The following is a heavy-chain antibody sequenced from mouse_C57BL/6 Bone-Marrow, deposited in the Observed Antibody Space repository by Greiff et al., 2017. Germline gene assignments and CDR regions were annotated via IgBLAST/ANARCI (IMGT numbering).Heavy chain of an antibody. V-gene: IGHV1-69*01. CDR2: IDPSDSYT. CDR1: GYTFTSYW. Sequence: VQLQQPGAELVMPGASVKLSCTASGYTFTSYWMHWVQQRPGQGLEWIGEIDPSDSYTNYPQKFKGQSTLTVDKSSSTAYMQLSSLTSEDSAVYYCAREELLRYFDVWGTGTTVTVSS. J-gene: IGHJ1*03. D-gene: IGHD2-12*01. CDR3: AREELLRYFDV.